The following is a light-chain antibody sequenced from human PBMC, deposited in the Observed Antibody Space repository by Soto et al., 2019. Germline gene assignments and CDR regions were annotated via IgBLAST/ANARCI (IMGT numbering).Light chain of an antibody. CDR2: AAS. Sequence: AIQMTQSPSSLSASVGDRVTITCRASQGISNDLAWYQQKPGKAPKLLLYAASTLQSGVPPRFSGSGSGTDFTLTISRLQPEDFATYFCLQDYNFPYTFGQGTKLEIK. J-gene: IGKJ2*01. CDR3: LQDYNFPYT. V-gene: IGKV1-6*01. CDR1: QGISND.